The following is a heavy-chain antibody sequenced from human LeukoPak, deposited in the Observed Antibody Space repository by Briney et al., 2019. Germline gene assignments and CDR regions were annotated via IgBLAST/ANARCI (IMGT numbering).Heavy chain of an antibody. CDR3: ARDRVYDYSNPRGFDY. V-gene: IGHV1-18*03. J-gene: IGHJ4*02. D-gene: IGHD4-11*01. CDR2: ISGYNGKT. CDR1: GYPFTSFG. Sequence: ASVRASCKASGYPFTSFGISWVRQAPGQGLEWMGWISGYNGKTNYAQNLQGRVTMTTDTSTSTAYVELGSLRSDNMAVYYCARDRVYDYSNPRGFDYWGQGTLVTVSS.